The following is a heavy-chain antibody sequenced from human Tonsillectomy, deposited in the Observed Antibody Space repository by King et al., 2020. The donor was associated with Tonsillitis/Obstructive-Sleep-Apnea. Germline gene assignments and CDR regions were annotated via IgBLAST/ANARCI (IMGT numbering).Heavy chain of an antibody. Sequence: VQLQQWGAGLLKPSETLSLTCAVYGGSFSGYYWSWIRQPPGRGLEWIGEINHGGSTNYNPSLKSRVTISLDTSKNQVSMKLSSVTAADTAVYYCARDDIVVVSGAIPSYVDYWGQGTLVTVTS. D-gene: IGHD2-2*01. V-gene: IGHV4-34*01. CDR2: INHGGST. J-gene: IGHJ4*02. CDR1: GGSFSGYY. CDR3: ARDDIVVVSGAIPSYVDY.